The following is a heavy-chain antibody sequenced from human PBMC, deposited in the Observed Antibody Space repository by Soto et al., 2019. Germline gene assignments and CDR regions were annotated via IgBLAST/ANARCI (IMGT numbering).Heavy chain of an antibody. D-gene: IGHD5-18*01. CDR2: ISYDGSNK. J-gene: IGHJ4*02. Sequence: GGSLRLSCAASGFTFSSYGMHWVRQAPGKGLEWVAVISYDGSNKYYADSVKGRFTISRDNSKNTLYLQMNSLRAEDKALYYCAKSGIQLWLLYYFDYWGQGTLVTVSS. V-gene: IGHV3-30*18. CDR1: GFTFSSYG. CDR3: AKSGIQLWLLYYFDY.